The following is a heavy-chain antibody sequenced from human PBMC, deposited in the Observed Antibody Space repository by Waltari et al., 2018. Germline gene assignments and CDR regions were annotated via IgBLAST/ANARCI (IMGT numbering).Heavy chain of an antibody. D-gene: IGHD1-26*01. CDR2: LSGSGAST. J-gene: IGHJ4*02. Sequence: EMQLLGSGGGLVQPGGSLRLSCAASGFTFHSYSMHWVRRGPGKGLEWVSSLSGSGASTYYADSVKGRFTISRDNSKNILYLQMNSLRIDDTALYYCAKSPTYSGNSYYFDYWGQGSLVTVSS. V-gene: IGHV3-23*01. CDR3: AKSPTYSGNSYYFDY. CDR1: GFTFHSYS.